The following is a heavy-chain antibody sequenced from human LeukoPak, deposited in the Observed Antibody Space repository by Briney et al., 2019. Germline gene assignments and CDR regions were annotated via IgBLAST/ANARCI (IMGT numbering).Heavy chain of an antibody. V-gene: IGHV4-61*02. J-gene: IGHJ5*02. CDR3: ARTRPRFVDSSSGWFDP. CDR1: GGSISSGSYY. Sequence: SETLSLTCTVSGGSISSGSYYWSWIRQPAGKGLEWIGRIYTSGSTNYNPSLKSRVTISVDTSKNQFSLKLSSVTAADTAVYYCARTRPRFVDSSSGWFDPWGQGTLVAVSS. D-gene: IGHD3-22*01. CDR2: IYTSGST.